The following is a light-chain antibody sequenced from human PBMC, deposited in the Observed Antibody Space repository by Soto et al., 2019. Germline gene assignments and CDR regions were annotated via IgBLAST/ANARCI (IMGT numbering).Light chain of an antibody. J-gene: IGKJ4*01. Sequence: EIVMTQSPDTLSVSPGERASLFCRASQSVSSTVAWYQQRPGQAPRLLIYGASTRPTGIPARFSGSGSGTEFTLTISSLQSEDFAVYYCQQYNDWLTFGGGTKVDIK. CDR2: GAS. V-gene: IGKV3-15*01. CDR1: QSVSST. CDR3: QQYNDWLT.